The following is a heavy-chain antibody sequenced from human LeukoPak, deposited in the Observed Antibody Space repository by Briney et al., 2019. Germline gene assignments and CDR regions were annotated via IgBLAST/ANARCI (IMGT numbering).Heavy chain of an antibody. V-gene: IGHV3-30*18. CDR1: GFTFSSSA. CDR2: ISVYESHK. CDR3: AKDQGTGFSDFDY. Sequence: GGSLRLSCAASGFTFSSSAMHWVRQAPGKGLEWVAVISVYESHKYYADSVKGRFTLSRDNSKNTLYLQMNSLTTEDTAVYYCAKDQGTGFSDFDYWGQGTLVTVSS. J-gene: IGHJ4*02. D-gene: IGHD6-19*01.